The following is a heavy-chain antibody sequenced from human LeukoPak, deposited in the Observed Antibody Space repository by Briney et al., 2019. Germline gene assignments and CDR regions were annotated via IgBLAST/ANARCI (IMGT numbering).Heavy chain of an antibody. J-gene: IGHJ4*02. CDR2: ISAYNGNT. Sequence: GASVKVSCKASGYTFTTYAISWVRQAPGQGLEWMGWISAYNGNTNYAQKLQGRVSMTTDTSTSTAYMELRSLRSDDTAVYYCARVYFGSSSQYMGYWGQGTLVTVSS. D-gene: IGHD6-13*01. V-gene: IGHV1-18*01. CDR1: GYTFTTYA. CDR3: ARVYFGSSSQYMGY.